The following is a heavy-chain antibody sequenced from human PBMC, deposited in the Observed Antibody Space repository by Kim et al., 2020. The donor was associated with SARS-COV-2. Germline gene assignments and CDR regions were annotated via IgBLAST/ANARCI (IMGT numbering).Heavy chain of an antibody. D-gene: IGHD5-18*01. CDR2: GTK. Sequence: GTKENAVSGKGRFNIARDDSKSIAYLQMTSLKPEDTAVYYCTRYSYGPFDYWGQGTLVTVSS. J-gene: IGHJ4*02. CDR3: TRYSYGPFDY. V-gene: IGHV3-49*02.